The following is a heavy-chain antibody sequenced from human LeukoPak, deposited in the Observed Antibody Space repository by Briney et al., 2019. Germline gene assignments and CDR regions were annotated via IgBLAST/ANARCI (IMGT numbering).Heavy chain of an antibody. J-gene: IGHJ4*02. CDR3: AKGRAVAGPLYY. D-gene: IGHD6-19*01. Sequence: GGSLRLSCAASGFTFSSSTMTWVRQAPGKGLEWVSAISGSGGSTYYADSVKGRFTISRDNSKNTLYLQMNSLRAEDTAVYYCAKGRAVAGPLYYWGQGTLVTVSS. V-gene: IGHV3-23*01. CDR1: GFTFSSST. CDR2: ISGSGGST.